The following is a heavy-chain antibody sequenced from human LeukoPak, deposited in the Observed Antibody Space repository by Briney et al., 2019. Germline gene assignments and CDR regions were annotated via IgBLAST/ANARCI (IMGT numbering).Heavy chain of an antibody. CDR1: GFTVSTNE. D-gene: IGHD6-13*01. Sequence: GGSLTLSCAASGFTVSTNEMSWVRQAPGKGLASVSSISGGSTYYADSTKGRFTISRDNSKNTLHLQMNSLRAEDTAVYYCAKEGYSRGYDSYYYMDVWGKGTTVTVSS. CDR3: AKEGYSRGYDSYYYMDV. CDR2: ISGGST. V-gene: IGHV3-38-3*01. J-gene: IGHJ6*03.